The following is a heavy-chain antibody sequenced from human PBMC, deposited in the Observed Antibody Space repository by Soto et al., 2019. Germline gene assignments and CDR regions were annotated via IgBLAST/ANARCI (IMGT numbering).Heavy chain of an antibody. CDR1: GGSVSSGNYF. D-gene: IGHD6-13*01. CDR2: ISYSGST. V-gene: IGHV4-61*01. J-gene: IGHJ4*02. Sequence: SETLSLTCTVSGGSVSSGNYFWSWIRQPPGKGLEWIGHISYSGSTNYYPSLKSRVSMSLDTSKNQFPLKLRSVTAADTAVYYCARESSHSQHDDWGQGTLVTVSS. CDR3: ARESSHSQHDD.